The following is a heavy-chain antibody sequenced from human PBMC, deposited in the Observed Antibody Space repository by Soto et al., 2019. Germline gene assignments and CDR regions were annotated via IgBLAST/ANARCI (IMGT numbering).Heavy chain of an antibody. J-gene: IGHJ5*01. Sequence: GGSLRLSCAASGFTFSSYSMNWVRQAPGKGLEWLSSISGSGSYIDYADSVKGRFTISRDNAKNSLYLQMNSLRAEDTVVYYCARTRAGSGSFDSWGQGTQVTVSS. CDR1: GFTFSSYS. D-gene: IGHD3-10*01. CDR3: ARTRAGSGSFDS. CDR2: ISGSGSYI. V-gene: IGHV3-21*01.